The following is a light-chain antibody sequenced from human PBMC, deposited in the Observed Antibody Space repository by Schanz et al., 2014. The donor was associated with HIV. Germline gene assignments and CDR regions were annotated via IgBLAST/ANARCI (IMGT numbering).Light chain of an antibody. CDR1: QRLHSAY. J-gene: IGKJ4*01. CDR3: QSFGGSWGT. V-gene: IGKV3-20*01. Sequence: PGGSATLSCRASQRLHSAYLAWYQHKPGQPPRLVIYATSTRAAGISDRFSGTGSGTDFTLTISRLEPDDFAMYYCQSFGGSWGTFGGGTKVEI. CDR2: ATS.